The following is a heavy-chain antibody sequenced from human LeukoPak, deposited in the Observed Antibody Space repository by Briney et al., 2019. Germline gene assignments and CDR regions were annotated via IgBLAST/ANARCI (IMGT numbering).Heavy chain of an antibody. V-gene: IGHV3-30*02. CDR3: ARWPYSSSYYFDY. CDR1: GFTFSTYG. CDR2: IRSDGSNK. D-gene: IGHD6-6*01. Sequence: GSLRLSCAASGFTFSTYGMHWVRQAPGKGLEWVAFIRSDGSNKYYADSVKGRFTISRDNSKNTLYLQMNSLRAEDTAVYYCARWPYSSSYYFDYWGQGTLVTVSS. J-gene: IGHJ4*02.